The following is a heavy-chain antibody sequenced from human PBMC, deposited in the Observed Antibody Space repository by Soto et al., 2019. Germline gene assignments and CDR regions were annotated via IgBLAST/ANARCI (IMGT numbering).Heavy chain of an antibody. J-gene: IGHJ6*02. Sequence: SETLSLTCSVSSGSISSNSYFWAWIRQPPGKGLEWTGAVFYSGDTYYSESLKSRVTMSVDTSKNQFSLKLNSVTAADTAVYYCARQGRNTKIVLLRHYATDFWGQGTAVTVSS. D-gene: IGHD3-22*01. CDR1: SGSISSNSYF. CDR2: VFYSGDT. V-gene: IGHV4-39*01. CDR3: ARQGRNTKIVLLRHYATDF.